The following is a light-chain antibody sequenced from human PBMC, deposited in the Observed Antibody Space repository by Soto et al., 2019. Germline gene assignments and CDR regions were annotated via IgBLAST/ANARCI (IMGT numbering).Light chain of an antibody. Sequence: EVVMTQSPASLSASPGERVTLSCRASQNIRSSLAWYQQRPGQAPRLLIYDASTRATGIPPRFSGGGSGTEFTVTISSLQSEDFAVYFCQQYHIWPSWTFGQGTKVDIK. CDR2: DAS. V-gene: IGKV3-15*01. CDR3: QQYHIWPSWT. J-gene: IGKJ1*01. CDR1: QNIRSS.